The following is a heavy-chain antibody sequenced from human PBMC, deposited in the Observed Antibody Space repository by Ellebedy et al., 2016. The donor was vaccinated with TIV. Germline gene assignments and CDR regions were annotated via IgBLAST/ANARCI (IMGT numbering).Heavy chain of an antibody. Sequence: GESLKISXAASGFTFSTYWMSWVRQAPGKGLEWVANIKQDGSEKHYVDSVKGRFTISRDNAKSSLYLQMNSLRAEDTAVYYCVRAIGTSSSYWGQGTLVTVSS. V-gene: IGHV3-7*01. CDR1: GFTFSTYW. J-gene: IGHJ4*02. CDR3: VRAIGTSSSY. D-gene: IGHD6-6*01. CDR2: IKQDGSEK.